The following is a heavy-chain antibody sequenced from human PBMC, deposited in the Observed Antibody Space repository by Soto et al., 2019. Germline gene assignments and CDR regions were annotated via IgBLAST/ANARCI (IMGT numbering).Heavy chain of an antibody. Sequence: EVQLLDSGGGLVQPGGSLRLSCAASGFTFSNYAMSWVRQAPGKGLEWVSGISGDGSSTTYADSVRGRFTISRDNAKNTVYLQMDSLRAEDTAVYYCARSLPGTYGAFDLWGQGTMVTVSS. CDR3: ARSLPGTYGAFDL. D-gene: IGHD1-7*01. J-gene: IGHJ3*01. CDR2: ISGDGSST. CDR1: GFTFSNYA. V-gene: IGHV3-23*01.